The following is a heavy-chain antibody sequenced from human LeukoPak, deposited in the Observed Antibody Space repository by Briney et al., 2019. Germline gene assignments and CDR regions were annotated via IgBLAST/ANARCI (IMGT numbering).Heavy chain of an antibody. CDR2: MNPNSGNT. CDR3: ARVYNYDFWSGYWVHYYGMDV. D-gene: IGHD3-3*01. J-gene: IGHJ6*02. CDR1: GYTFTSYD. V-gene: IGHV1-8*01. Sequence: ASVKVSCKASGYTFTSYDINWVRQATAQGLEWMGSMNPNSGNTGYAQKFQGRVTMTRNTSKSTAYMELSSLRSEDTAVYYCARVYNYDFWSGYWVHYYGMDVWGQGTTVTVSS.